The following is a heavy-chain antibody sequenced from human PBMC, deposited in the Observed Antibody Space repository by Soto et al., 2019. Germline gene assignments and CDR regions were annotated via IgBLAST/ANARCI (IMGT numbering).Heavy chain of an antibody. CDR3: ARHDVTHSYGMDV. CDR2: IDPSDSYT. CDR1: GYSFTSYW. J-gene: IGHJ6*02. V-gene: IGHV5-10-1*01. Sequence: GESLKISSKGSGYSFTSYWISWVLQMPGKGLEWMGRIDPSDSYTNYSPSFQGHVTISADKSISTAYLQCSSLKASDTAMYYCARHDVTHSYGMDVWGQGTTVTVSS. D-gene: IGHD3-16*01.